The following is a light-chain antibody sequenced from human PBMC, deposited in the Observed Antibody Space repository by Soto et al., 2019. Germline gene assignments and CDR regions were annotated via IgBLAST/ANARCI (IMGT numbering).Light chain of an antibody. CDR2: NDN. CDR1: SSNIGSNN. J-gene: IGLJ2*01. CDR3: AAWDDSLNGVV. Sequence: QSVLTQPPSASGTPGPRVTISCSGTSSNIGSNNVSWYQQLPGTAPKRRISNDNQRPSGVPDQFSGAKSGTSASLAISGLQSEDEADYYCAAWDDSLNGVVFGGGTKLTVL. V-gene: IGLV1-44*01.